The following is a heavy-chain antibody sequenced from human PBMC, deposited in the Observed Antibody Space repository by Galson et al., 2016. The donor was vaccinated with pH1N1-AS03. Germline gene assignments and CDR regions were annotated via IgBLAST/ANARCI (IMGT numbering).Heavy chain of an antibody. CDR2: INPNSGGT. D-gene: IGHD7-27*01. CDR1: GYVFSDYY. J-gene: IGHJ3*02. V-gene: IGHV1-2*02. CDR3: ARHEVTGDWRDAFDI. Sequence: SVKVSCKASGYVFSDYYIHWVRQAPGQGLEWMGWINPNSGGTLYAPKFQGRVTITRDTSIRTAFMEVTWLTSDDTAVYYCARHEVTGDWRDAFDIWGQGTLVTVSS.